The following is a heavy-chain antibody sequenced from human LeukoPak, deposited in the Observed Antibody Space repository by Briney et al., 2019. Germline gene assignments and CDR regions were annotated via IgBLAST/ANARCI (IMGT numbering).Heavy chain of an antibody. V-gene: IGHV1-3*03. CDR2: INAGNGNT. CDR1: GYTFTSYA. D-gene: IGHD3-10*01. CDR3: ARGLGFTYGSGSYNWFDP. Sequence: ASVKVSCKASGYTFTSYAMHWVRQAPGQRLEWMGWINAGNGNTKYSQEFQGRVTITRDTSASTAYMELSSLRSEDMAVYYCARGLGFTYGSGSYNWFDPWGQGTLVTVSS. J-gene: IGHJ5*02.